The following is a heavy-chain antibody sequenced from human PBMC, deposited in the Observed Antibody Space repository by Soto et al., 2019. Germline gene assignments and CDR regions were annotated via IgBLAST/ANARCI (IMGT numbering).Heavy chain of an antibody. J-gene: IGHJ4*02. CDR2: IYYSGST. CDR3: ARTRYLGITGTLFDY. D-gene: IGHD1-7*01. V-gene: IGHV4-31*03. CDR1: CGSISSGGYC. Sequence: PSDTLSLTCXVSCGSISSGGYCWTLIRHDPGKGREWIGYIYYSGSTYYNPSLKSRVTISVDTSKNQFSLKLSSVTAADTAVYYCARTRYLGITGTLFDYWGQGTLVTVSS.